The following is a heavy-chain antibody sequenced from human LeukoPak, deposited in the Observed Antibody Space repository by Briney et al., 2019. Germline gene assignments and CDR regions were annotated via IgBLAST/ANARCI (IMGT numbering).Heavy chain of an antibody. CDR2: TYYRSTWYN. CDR3: ARARVEYSSSSWGFDY. D-gene: IGHD6-6*01. Sequence: SQTLSLTCAISGDSVSSNSAAWNWIRQSPSRGLEWLGRTYYRSTWYNDYAVSVKSRITSKPDTSKNQCSLQLNAVTPEDTAVYYCARARVEYSSSSWGFDYWGQGTLVTVSS. CDR1: GDSVSSNSAA. V-gene: IGHV6-1*01. J-gene: IGHJ4*02.